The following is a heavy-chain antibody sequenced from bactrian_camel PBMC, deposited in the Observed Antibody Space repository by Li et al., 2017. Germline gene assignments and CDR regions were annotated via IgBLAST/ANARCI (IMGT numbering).Heavy chain of an antibody. V-gene: IGHV3S7*01. CDR3: AKHLPNSSWMHY. CDR1: GFTFSNYG. J-gene: IGHJ4*01. D-gene: IGHD6*01. Sequence: HVQLVESGGGLVQPGGSLRLSCAASGFTFSNYGMSWVRQAPGKGLEWVSYIYSDGSNIRYTDSVKGRFTISRDNAKNTLYLQLNSLKIEDTAMYYCAKHLPNSSWMHYWGQGTQVTVS. CDR2: IYSDGSNI.